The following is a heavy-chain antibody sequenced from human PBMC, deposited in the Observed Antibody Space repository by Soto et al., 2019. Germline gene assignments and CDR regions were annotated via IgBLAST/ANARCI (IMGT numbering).Heavy chain of an antibody. V-gene: IGHV3-30*18. CDR3: ANDLAPSMVRGVIITPTATSGMDV. D-gene: IGHD3-10*01. Sequence: GGALRPSCAASGFTFSSYGMHWVRQAPGKGLEWVAVISYDGSNKYYADSVKGRFTISRDNSKNTLYLQMNSLRAEDTAVYYCANDLAPSMVRGVIITPTATSGMDVWGQGTTVTVSS. CDR2: ISYDGSNK. J-gene: IGHJ6*02. CDR1: GFTFSSYG.